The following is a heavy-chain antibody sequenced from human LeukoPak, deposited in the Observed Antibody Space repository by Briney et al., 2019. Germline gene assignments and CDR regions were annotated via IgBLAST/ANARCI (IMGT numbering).Heavy chain of an antibody. CDR3: ARGVDYGVYYFDY. J-gene: IGHJ4*02. Sequence: SETLSLTCTVSGGSNSIYYWTWIRQPPGKGLEWIGYFHYPGSTKYNPSLKSRVTISADTSKNQFSLKLSSVTAADTAVYYCARGVDYGVYYFDYWGQGTLVTVSS. CDR2: FHYPGST. D-gene: IGHD4-17*01. CDR1: GGSNSIYY. V-gene: IGHV4-59*12.